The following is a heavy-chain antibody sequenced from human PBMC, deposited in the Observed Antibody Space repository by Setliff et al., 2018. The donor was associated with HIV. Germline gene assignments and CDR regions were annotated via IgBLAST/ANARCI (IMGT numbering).Heavy chain of an antibody. D-gene: IGHD5-12*01. CDR2: IMPTLGKT. J-gene: IGHJ4*02. V-gene: IGHV1-69*13. CDR3: ARGLGYSAFDNFDY. CDR1: GGTFDTFG. Sequence: SVKVSCKASGGTFDTFGISWVRQAPGQGLEWMGGIMPTLGKTTYAQDFQDRVTISADESTGTAFMELRSLTSDDTALYYCARGLGYSAFDNFDYWGQGTLVTVSS.